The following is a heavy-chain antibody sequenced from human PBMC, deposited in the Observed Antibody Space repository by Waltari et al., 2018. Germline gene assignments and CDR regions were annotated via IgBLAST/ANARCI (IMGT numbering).Heavy chain of an antibody. CDR2: IRSKAYGGTT. V-gene: IGHV3-49*04. CDR3: TSSTTVTTNY. J-gene: IGHJ4*02. CDR1: GFTFGDYA. D-gene: IGHD4-17*01. Sequence: EVQLVESGGGLVQPGRSLRLSCTASGFTFGDYAMSWVRQAPGKGLEWVGFIRSKAYGGTTEDAGSVKGRFTISRDDSKSIAYLQMNSLKTEDTAVYYCTSSTTVTTNYWGQGTLVTVSS.